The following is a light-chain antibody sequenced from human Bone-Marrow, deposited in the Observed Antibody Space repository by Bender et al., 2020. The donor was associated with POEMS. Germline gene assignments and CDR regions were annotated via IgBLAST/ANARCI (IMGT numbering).Light chain of an antibody. CDR1: GGNIADNY. J-gene: IGLJ2*01. CDR3: PSYDNVNVV. V-gene: IGLV6-57*01. Sequence: NFVLTQPHSVSESPGKTVTISCTRSGGNIADNYVQWYQQRPGSSPTTVIYETAQRPSGVPDRCSAAIDTSSSSASFAISGLKHEDESYYYCPSYDNVNVVFRGGTKLTV. CDR2: ETA.